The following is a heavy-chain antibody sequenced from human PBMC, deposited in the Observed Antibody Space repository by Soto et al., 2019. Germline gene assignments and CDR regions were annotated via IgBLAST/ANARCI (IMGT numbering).Heavy chain of an antibody. CDR3: ASEMGDYYDSSGPYYYYYGMDV. D-gene: IGHD3-22*01. CDR1: GGTFSSYA. J-gene: IGHJ6*02. Sequence: SVKVSCKASGGTFSSYAISWVRQAPVQGLEWMGGIIPIFGTANYAQKFQGRVTITADESTSTAYMELSSLRSEETAVYYCASEMGDYYDSSGPYYYYYGMDVWGQGTTVTVSS. CDR2: IIPIFGTA. V-gene: IGHV1-69*13.